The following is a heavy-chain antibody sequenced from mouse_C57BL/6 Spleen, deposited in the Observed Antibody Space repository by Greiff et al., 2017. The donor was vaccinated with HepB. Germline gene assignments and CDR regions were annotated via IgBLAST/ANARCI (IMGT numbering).Heavy chain of an antibody. J-gene: IGHJ4*01. CDR3: ARPLYYGYDDGAMDY. D-gene: IGHD2-2*01. CDR1: GFTFSSYG. CDR2: ISSGGSYT. Sequence: EVQRVESGGDLVKPGGSLKLSCAASGFTFSSYGMSWVRQTPDKRLEWVATISSGGSYTYYPDSVKGRFTISRDNAKNTLYLQMSSLKSEDTAMYYCARPLYYGYDDGAMDYWGQGTSVTVSS. V-gene: IGHV5-6*01.